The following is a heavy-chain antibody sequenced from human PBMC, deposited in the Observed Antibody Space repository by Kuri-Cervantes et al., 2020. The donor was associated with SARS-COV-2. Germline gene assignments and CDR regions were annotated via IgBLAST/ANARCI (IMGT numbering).Heavy chain of an antibody. Sequence: GESLKISCAASGFTFSDYYMSWIRQAPGKGLEWVSYISSSSSYTNYADSVKGRFTISRDNDKNSLSLQMNILTYEDTALYYCAKDPPPDCSTRSCSIDFWGQGTKVTVSS. CDR2: ISSSSSYT. CDR3: AKDPPPDCSTRSCSIDF. CDR1: GFTFSDYY. D-gene: IGHD2-15*01. V-gene: IGHV3-11*06. J-gene: IGHJ4*02.